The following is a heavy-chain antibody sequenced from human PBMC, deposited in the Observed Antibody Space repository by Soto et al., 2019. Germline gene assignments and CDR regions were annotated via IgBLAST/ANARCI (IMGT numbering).Heavy chain of an antibody. CDR2: IIPIFGTA. D-gene: IGHD3-10*01. CDR1: GGTFSSYA. V-gene: IGHV1-69*01. CDR3: ARQDNMARGYYYGMYV. J-gene: IGHJ6*02. Sequence: QVQLVQSGAEVKKPGSSVKVSCKASGGTFSSYAISWVRQAPGRGLEWMGGIIPIFGTANYAQKFQGRVTITADESKSRAYMELSSLRSEDTAVYYCARQDNMARGYYYGMYVWGQGTTVTVSS.